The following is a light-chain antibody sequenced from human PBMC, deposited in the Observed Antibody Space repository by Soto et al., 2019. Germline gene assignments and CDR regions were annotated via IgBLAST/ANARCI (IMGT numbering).Light chain of an antibody. V-gene: IGKV3-11*01. CDR3: HHRRDWPLT. J-gene: IGKJ4*01. CDR1: QSVSSY. CDR2: DAS. Sequence: EIVLTQSPATLSLSPGERATLSCRASQSVSSYLDWFQQKPGQAPRLLIYDASNRATGIPAWFSGSGSGTDFTPTITSLDPEDIAIYYCHHRRDWPLTFGGGNKVEIK.